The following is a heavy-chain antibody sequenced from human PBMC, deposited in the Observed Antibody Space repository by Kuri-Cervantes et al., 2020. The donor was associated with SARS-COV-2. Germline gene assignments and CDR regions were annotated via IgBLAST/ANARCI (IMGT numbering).Heavy chain of an antibody. CDR3: AGRVRGAWLSQYYFDY. D-gene: IGHD3-22*01. J-gene: IGHJ4*02. Sequence: SVKVSCKASGGTFSSYAISWVRQAPGQGLEWMGGIIPIFGTANYAQKFQGRVTNTADKSTSTAYMELSSLRYEDTAVYYFAGRVRGAWLSQYYFDYWGQGTLVTVSS. CDR2: IIPIFGTA. CDR1: GGTFSSYA. V-gene: IGHV1-69*06.